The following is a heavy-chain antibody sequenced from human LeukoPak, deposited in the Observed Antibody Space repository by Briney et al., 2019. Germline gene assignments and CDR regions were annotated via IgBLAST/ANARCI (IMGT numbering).Heavy chain of an antibody. Sequence: PGRSLRLSCAASGFTFDDYAMHWVRPAPRKGLEWVSGISWNSGSIGYADSVKGRFTISRDNAKNSLYLQMNSLRAEDMALYYCAKDMYSSSWYSRNFDYWGQGTLVTVSS. CDR3: AKDMYSSSWYSRNFDY. CDR1: GFTFDDYA. V-gene: IGHV3-9*03. D-gene: IGHD6-13*01. J-gene: IGHJ4*02. CDR2: ISWNSGSI.